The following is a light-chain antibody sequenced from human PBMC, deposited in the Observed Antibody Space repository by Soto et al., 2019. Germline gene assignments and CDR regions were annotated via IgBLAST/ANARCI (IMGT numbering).Light chain of an antibody. CDR3: QQYNNWPWT. CDR1: QSVGSN. V-gene: IGKV3-15*01. J-gene: IGKJ1*01. Sequence: DIVLTQSPGTLSLSPGERGTLSCRASQSVGSNLAWYQHKPGQAPRLLIYDASTRATGVPARFSGSGSGTDFTLTISSLQSEDFAVYYCQQYNNWPWTFGQGTKVDIK. CDR2: DAS.